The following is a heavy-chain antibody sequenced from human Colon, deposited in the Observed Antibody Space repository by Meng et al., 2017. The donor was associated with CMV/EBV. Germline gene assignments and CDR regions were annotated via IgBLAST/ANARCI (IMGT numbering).Heavy chain of an antibody. Sequence: VQLGTSGAEVKTPGASGKVSCKTSGYTFTNFGISWVRQAPGQGLEWMAYISPYNGDTNYAQRFQGRVALTTDTSTSTVYMELGSLTSDDTAMYYCARELARGGYWGQGTLVTVSS. CDR3: ARELARGGY. CDR1: GYTFTNFG. V-gene: IGHV1-18*01. CDR2: ISPYNGDT. J-gene: IGHJ4*02.